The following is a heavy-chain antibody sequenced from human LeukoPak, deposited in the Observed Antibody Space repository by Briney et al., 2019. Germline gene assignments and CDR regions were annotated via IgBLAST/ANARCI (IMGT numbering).Heavy chain of an antibody. J-gene: IGHJ4*02. CDR1: GYTLTELS. Sequence: ASVKVSCKVSGYTLTELSMHWVRQAPGKGLEWMGGFDPEDGETIYAQKFQGRVTMTEDTSTDTAYMELSSLRSEDTAVYYCATDLLMVRGVILSDYWGQGTLVTVSS. CDR3: ATDLLMVRGVILSDY. CDR2: FDPEDGET. D-gene: IGHD3-10*01. V-gene: IGHV1-24*01.